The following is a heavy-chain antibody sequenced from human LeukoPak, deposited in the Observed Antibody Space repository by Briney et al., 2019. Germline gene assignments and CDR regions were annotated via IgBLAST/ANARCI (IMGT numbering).Heavy chain of an antibody. CDR1: GFTFDDYA. Sequence: PGRSLRLSCAASGFTFDDYAMHWVRQAPGKGLEWVSGISWNSGSIGYADSVKGRFTISRDNAKNSLYLQMNSLRAEDTALYYCAKDTALYYDSSGYYSGLFAYWGQGTLVTVSS. CDR2: ISWNSGSI. D-gene: IGHD3-22*01. J-gene: IGHJ4*02. V-gene: IGHV3-9*01. CDR3: AKDTALYYDSSGYYSGLFAY.